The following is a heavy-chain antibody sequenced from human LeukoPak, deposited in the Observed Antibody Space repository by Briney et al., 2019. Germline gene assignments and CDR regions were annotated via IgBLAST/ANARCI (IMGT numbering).Heavy chain of an antibody. CDR3: ASANVDTAMVTGLYYYYYYMDV. CDR1: GFTFSDYY. Sequence: PGGSLRLSCAASGFTFSDYYMSWIRQAPGKGLEWVSYISSSGSTIYYADSVKGRFTISRGNAKNSLYLQMNSLRAEDTAVYYCASANVDTAMVTGLYYYYYYMDVGGKGTTGTVS. CDR2: ISSSGSTI. J-gene: IGHJ6*03. V-gene: IGHV3-11*04. D-gene: IGHD5-18*01.